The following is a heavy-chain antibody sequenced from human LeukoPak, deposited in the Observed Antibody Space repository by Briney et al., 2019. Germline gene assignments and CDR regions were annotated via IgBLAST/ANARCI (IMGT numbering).Heavy chain of an antibody. CDR1: GGSFRGYY. Sequence: SETLSLTCAVYGGSFRGYYWSWIRQPPGKGLEWIGEINHRGSTNYNPSLKSRVTISVDTSKNQFSLKLSSVTAADTAVYYCARQEYSSSVDAFDIWGQGTMVTVSS. J-gene: IGHJ3*02. CDR3: ARQEYSSSVDAFDI. D-gene: IGHD6-6*01. CDR2: INHRGST. V-gene: IGHV4-34*01.